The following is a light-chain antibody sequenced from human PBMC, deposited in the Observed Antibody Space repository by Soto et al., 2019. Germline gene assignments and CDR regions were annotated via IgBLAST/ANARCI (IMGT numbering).Light chain of an antibody. J-gene: IGLJ3*02. CDR3: MIWHSNTWV. Sequence: QAVLTQPSSLSASPGASASLTCTLRSGINVGTYRIYWYQQKPGSPPQFLLRYNSDSDKHQGSGVPSRFSGSKDASANAGILLISGLQSEDEADYYCMIWHSNTWVFGGGTKLTVL. V-gene: IGLV5-45*03. CDR1: SGINVGTYR. CDR2: YNSDSDK.